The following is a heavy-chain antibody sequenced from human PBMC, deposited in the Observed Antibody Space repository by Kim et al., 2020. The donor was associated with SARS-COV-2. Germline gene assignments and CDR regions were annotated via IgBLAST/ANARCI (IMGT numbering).Heavy chain of an antibody. J-gene: IGHJ4*02. CDR3: TRDTPDYYDSSGYLFDY. Sequence: VKGRFTISRDDSKSIAYLQMNSLKTEDTAVYYCTRDTPDYYDSSGYLFDYWGQGTLVTVSS. V-gene: IGHV3-49*02. D-gene: IGHD3-22*01.